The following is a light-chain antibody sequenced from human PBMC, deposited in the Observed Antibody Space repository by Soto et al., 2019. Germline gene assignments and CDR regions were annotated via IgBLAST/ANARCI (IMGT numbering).Light chain of an antibody. V-gene: IGLV1-40*01. CDR1: SSNIGAGYD. CDR3: QSYDSSLTLSV. J-gene: IGLJ1*01. CDR2: GSS. Sequence: QSVLTQPPSVSGAPGQRVTISCTGSSSNIGAGYDVHWYQQLPGTAPKLLIYGSSNRPSGVPDRISGSKSGTSASLAITGLQAEDEADYYCQSYDSSLTLSVFRTGTKVTVL.